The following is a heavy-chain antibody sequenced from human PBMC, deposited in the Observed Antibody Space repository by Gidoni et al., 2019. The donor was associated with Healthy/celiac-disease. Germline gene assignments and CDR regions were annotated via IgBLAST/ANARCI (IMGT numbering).Heavy chain of an antibody. D-gene: IGHD6-19*01. CDR1: GYTLNELS. CDR3: ATTPYSSGWYYFDY. CDR2: LEPEDGET. V-gene: IGHV1-24*01. Sequence: QVQLVQSGAEVKKPGASVKVPCKVSGYTLNELSMHGVRQAPGKGLAWMGGLEPEDGETSYAQKFQGRATMTEDTSTDTAYMELISLRSKDTAVYYCATTPYSSGWYYFDYWGQGTLVTVSS. J-gene: IGHJ4*02.